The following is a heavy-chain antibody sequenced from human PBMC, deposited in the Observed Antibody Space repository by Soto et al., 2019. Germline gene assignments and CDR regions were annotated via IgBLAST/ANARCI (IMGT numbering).Heavy chain of an antibody. D-gene: IGHD7-27*01. J-gene: IGHJ4*02. Sequence: QVQLQESGPGLVKPSETLSLTCTVSGVSISNNYWSWLRQPPGQGLEWIGYIYYNGDTNYSPSRKRRGTRSVDTSRNQISLKWTTVTAADTAVDYCARANWYSEYWGQGTLGTVSS. CDR2: IYYNGDT. CDR1: GVSISNNY. V-gene: IGHV4-59*01. CDR3: ARANWYSEY.